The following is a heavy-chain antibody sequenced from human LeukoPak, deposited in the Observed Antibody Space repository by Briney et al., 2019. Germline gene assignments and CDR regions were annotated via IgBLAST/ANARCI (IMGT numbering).Heavy chain of an antibody. CDR1: RFTFSSYG. V-gene: IGHV3-30*02. J-gene: IGHJ4*02. CDR2: IQYDGSNE. CDR3: ARGSDTAMVLFYYFDY. D-gene: IGHD5-18*01. Sequence: PGGSLRLSCAASRFTFSSYGMHWVRQAPGKGLEWVAYIQYDGSNEQYADSVKGRFSISRDNAKNSLYLQMNTLRAEDTAVYYCARGSDTAMVLFYYFDYWGQGTLVTVSS.